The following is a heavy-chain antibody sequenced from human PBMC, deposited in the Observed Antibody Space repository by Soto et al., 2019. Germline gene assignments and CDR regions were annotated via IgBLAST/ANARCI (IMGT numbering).Heavy chain of an antibody. J-gene: IGHJ6*02. D-gene: IGHD5-18*01. CDR1: GYTFTGYY. CDR2: INPNSGGT. CDR3: AREGIQLWLHGSGGMDV. V-gene: IGHV1-2*04. Sequence: QVQLVQSGAEVKKPGASVKVSCKASGYTFTGYYMHWVRQAPGQGLEWMGWINPNSGGTNYAQKFQGWVTMTRDTSISTAYMELSRLRSDDTAVYYCAREGIQLWLHGSGGMDVWGQGTTVTVSS.